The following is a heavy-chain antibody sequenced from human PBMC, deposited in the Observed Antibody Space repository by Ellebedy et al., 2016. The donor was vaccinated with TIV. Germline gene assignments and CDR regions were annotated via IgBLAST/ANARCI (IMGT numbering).Heavy chain of an antibody. CDR1: GFTFRNFA. CDR3: AKGTPGKGSSCFDF. J-gene: IGHJ4*02. CDR2: ISGSGDST. V-gene: IGHV3-23*01. Sequence: PGGSLRLSCAASGFTFRNFAMSWVRQAPGKGLEWVSGISGSGDSTYYADSVKGRFTISRDNSKNTLYLQMNSLRAEDTAVYYCAKGTPGKGSSCFDFWGQGTLVTVSS. D-gene: IGHD6-6*01.